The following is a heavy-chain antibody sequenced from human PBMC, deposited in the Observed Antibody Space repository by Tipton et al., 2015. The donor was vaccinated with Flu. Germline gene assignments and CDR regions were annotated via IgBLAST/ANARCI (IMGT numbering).Heavy chain of an antibody. J-gene: IGHJ6*02. CDR2: INHSGST. CDR1: GGSFSGYY. V-gene: IGHV4-34*01. CDR3: ARDTGVYYSGYGMDV. D-gene: IGHD3-10*01. Sequence: TLSLTCAVYGGSFSGYYWSWIRQPPGKGLEWIGEINHSGSTNYNPSLKSRVTISVDTSKNQFSLKLSSVTAADTAVYYCARDTGVYYSGYGMDVWGQGTTVTVSS.